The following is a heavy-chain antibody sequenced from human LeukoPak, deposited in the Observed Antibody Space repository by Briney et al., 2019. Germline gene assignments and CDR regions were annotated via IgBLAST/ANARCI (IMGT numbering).Heavy chain of an antibody. CDR1: GGSISSSSYY. CDR3: AILTGEYYFDY. Sequence: PSETLSLTCTVSGGSISSSSYYWGWIRQPPGKGLEWIGYIYYSGSTNYNPSLKSRVTISVDTSKNQFSLKLSSVTAADTAVYYCAILTGEYYFDYWGQGTLVTVSS. CDR2: IYYSGST. V-gene: IGHV4-61*05. J-gene: IGHJ4*02. D-gene: IGHD7-27*01.